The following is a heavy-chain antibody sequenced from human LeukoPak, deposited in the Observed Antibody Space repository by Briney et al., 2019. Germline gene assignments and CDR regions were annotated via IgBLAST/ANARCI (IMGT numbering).Heavy chain of an antibody. J-gene: IGHJ4*02. Sequence: SSETLSLTCTVSGGSISSGDYYWSWIRQPPGKGLEWIGYIYYSGSTYYNPSLKSRVTISVDTSKNQFSLKLSSVTAADTAVYYCARDLGYWHNFDYWGQGTLVTVPS. CDR3: ARDLGYWHNFDY. CDR2: IYYSGST. V-gene: IGHV4-30-4*08. D-gene: IGHD2-8*02. CDR1: GGSISSGDYY.